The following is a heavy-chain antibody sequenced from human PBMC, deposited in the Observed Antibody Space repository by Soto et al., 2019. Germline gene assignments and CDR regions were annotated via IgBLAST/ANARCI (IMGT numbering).Heavy chain of an antibody. V-gene: IGHV3-23*01. J-gene: IGHJ6*02. D-gene: IGHD4-4*01. Sequence: EVQLLESGGGLVQPGGSLRLSCGASGFTFSDNAMTWFRQGAGEGLEWVSSISDGGDSTYYADTVKGRFTISRENSKNTQMLQLSSLGAEDTAVSYYAKSVTSALNYGVGVWGQGTSVTVSS. CDR3: AKSVTSALNYGVGV. CDR1: GFTFSDNA. CDR2: ISDGGDST.